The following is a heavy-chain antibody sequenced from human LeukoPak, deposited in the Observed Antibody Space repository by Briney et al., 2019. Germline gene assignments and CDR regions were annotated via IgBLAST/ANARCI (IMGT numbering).Heavy chain of an antibody. Sequence: GGSLRLSRAASGFSFSESYMSWIRQTPGRGLEWVAYISGSGSSMYYADAVKGRFTISRDNARNSLYLYMSSLRADDTAVFYCARGKRRFDYWGQGTLVTVSS. CDR2: ISGSGSSM. CDR3: ARGKRRFDY. CDR1: GFSFSESY. J-gene: IGHJ4*02. V-gene: IGHV3-11*01.